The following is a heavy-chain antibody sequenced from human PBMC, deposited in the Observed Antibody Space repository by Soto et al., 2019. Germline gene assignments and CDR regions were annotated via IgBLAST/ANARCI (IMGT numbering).Heavy chain of an antibody. V-gene: IGHV5-51*01. J-gene: IGHJ5*02. D-gene: IGHD5-12*01. CDR1: GYSFTSYW. CDR2: IYPGDSDT. CDR3: ALDVDIVATGVHH. Sequence: GESLKISCKGSGYSFTSYWIGWVRQMPGKGLEWMGIIYPGDSDTRYSPSFQGQVTISADKSISTAYLQWSSLKASDTAMYYCALDVDIVATGVHHWGQGTLVTVSS.